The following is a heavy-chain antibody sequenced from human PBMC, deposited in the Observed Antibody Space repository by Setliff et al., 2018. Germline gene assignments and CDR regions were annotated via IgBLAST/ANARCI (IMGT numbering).Heavy chain of an antibody. Sequence: SVKVSCKVAGGTFSNHAISWVRQAPGQGLEWMGGIIPLLETSKYAQKFQGRVTITADQTTNTAHMEVSSLRSEDTAVYYCARTKMDVVAAAAKYTSLDVWGQGTSGHRLL. V-gene: IGHV1-69*10. D-gene: IGHD6-13*01. CDR1: GGTFSNHA. J-gene: IGHJ6*02. CDR3: ARTKMDVVAAAAKYTSLDV. CDR2: IIPLLETS.